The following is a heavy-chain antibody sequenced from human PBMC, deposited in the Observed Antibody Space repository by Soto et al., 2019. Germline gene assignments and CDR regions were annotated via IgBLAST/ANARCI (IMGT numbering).Heavy chain of an antibody. CDR1: GFTFSSFS. CDR3: AYSRGPMDI. V-gene: IGHV3-21*01. CDR2: ISSTSTYI. Sequence: PGGSLRLSCAASGFTFSSFSMNWVRQAPGKGLEWVSLISSTSTYIYYADSVKGRFTISRDNAKNSVYLQMNSLRVEETDVSYCAYSRGPMDIWGRGTTVTVSS. D-gene: IGHD2-15*01. J-gene: IGHJ6*02.